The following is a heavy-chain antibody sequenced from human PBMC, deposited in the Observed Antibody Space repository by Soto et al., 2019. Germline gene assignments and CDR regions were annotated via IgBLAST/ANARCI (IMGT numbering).Heavy chain of an antibody. CDR3: ARTYSSSWYPDY. J-gene: IGHJ4*02. CDR1: GFSLSNDRMG. Sequence: SGPTVVNTTETLTLTCTVSGFSLSNDRMGVSWIRQPPGKALEWLAHIFSNDEKSYSTTLKSRLTISKDTSKSQVVLTMTNMDPVDTATYYCARTYSSSWYPDYWGQGTLVTVSS. V-gene: IGHV2-26*01. D-gene: IGHD6-13*01. CDR2: IFSNDEK.